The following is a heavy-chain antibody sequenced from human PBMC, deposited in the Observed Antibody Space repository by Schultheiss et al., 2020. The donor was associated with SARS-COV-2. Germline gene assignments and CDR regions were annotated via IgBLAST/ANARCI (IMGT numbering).Heavy chain of an antibody. Sequence: SETLSLTCTVSGGSISSYYWSWIRQPAGKGLEWIGEINHSGSTNYNPSLKSRVTISVDTSKNQFSLKLSSVTAADTAVYYCARRRLVATIIDYWGQGTLVTVSS. V-gene: IGHV4-34*01. D-gene: IGHD5-12*01. CDR3: ARRRLVATIIDY. J-gene: IGHJ4*02. CDR1: GGSISSYY. CDR2: INHSGST.